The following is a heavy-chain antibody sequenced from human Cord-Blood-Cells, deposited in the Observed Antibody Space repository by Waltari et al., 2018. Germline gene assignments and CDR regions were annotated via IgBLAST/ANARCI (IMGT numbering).Heavy chain of an antibody. Sequence: QVQLVQSGAEVKKPGSSVNVSCKASGGTFSSYASHWVRQAPGPGLVWMGGIIPIFGTANYAQKFQGRVTITADESTSTAYMELSSLRSEDTAVYYCARVVPAAIYYYYYYMDVWGKGTTVTVSS. CDR3: ARVVPAAIYYYYYYMDV. J-gene: IGHJ6*03. CDR1: GGTFSSYA. V-gene: IGHV1-69*01. CDR2: IIPIFGTA. D-gene: IGHD2-2*02.